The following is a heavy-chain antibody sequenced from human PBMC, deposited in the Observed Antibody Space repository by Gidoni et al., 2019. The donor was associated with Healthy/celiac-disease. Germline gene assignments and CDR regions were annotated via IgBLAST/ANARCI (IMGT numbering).Heavy chain of an antibody. D-gene: IGHD6-13*01. CDR1: GGSFSGYY. CDR3: ARGVFQQLVKFYYYYGMDV. Sequence: QVQLQQWGAGLLKPSETLSLTCAVYGGSFSGYYWSWIRQPPGKELEWIGEINHSGSTNYNPSLKSRVTISVDTSKNQFSLKLSSVTAADTAVYYCARGVFQQLVKFYYYYGMDVWGQGTTVTVSS. CDR2: INHSGST. J-gene: IGHJ6*02. V-gene: IGHV4-34*01.